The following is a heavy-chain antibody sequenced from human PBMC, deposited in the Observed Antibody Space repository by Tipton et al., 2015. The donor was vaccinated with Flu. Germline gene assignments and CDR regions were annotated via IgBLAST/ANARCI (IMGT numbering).Heavy chain of an antibody. J-gene: IGHJ6*02. CDR3: ARDCSSTSCYSSYYYYGMDV. Sequence: GSLRLSCAASGFTFSSYSMNWVRQAPGKGLEWVSSISSSSSYIYYADSVKGRFTISRDNAKNSLYLQMNSLRAEDTAVYYCARDCSSTSCYSSYYYYGMDVCGQGTTATV. CDR2: ISSSSSYI. CDR1: GFTFSSYS. V-gene: IGHV3-21*01. D-gene: IGHD2-2*02.